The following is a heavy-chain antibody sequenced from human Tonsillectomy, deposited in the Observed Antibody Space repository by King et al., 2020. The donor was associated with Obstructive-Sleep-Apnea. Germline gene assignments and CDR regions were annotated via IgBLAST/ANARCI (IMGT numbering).Heavy chain of an antibody. CDR3: ARDLGYSYGIDY. CDR2: IYYSGST. CDR1: GDSISTYY. V-gene: IGHV4-59*01. Sequence: VQLQESGPGLVKPSETLSLTCTVSGDSISTYYWSWIRQPPGKGLEWIGYIYYSGSTSYNASLKSRVTISVDTSKNQFSLKLRSVTAAVTAVYYCARDLGYSYGIDYWGQGTLVTVSS. J-gene: IGHJ4*02. D-gene: IGHD5-18*01.